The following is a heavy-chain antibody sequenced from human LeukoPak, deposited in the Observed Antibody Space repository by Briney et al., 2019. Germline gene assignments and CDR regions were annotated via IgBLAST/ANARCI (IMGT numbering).Heavy chain of an antibody. Sequence: PGGSLRLSCAASAFSFSSFAMTWVRQAPGKGLEWVANIKQDGSGKYYVDSVKGRFTISRDNAKNSLYLQMNRLRAEDTAVYHCARDEYSSSSSYMDVWGKGTTVTVSS. J-gene: IGHJ6*03. CDR1: AFSFSSFA. CDR2: IKQDGSGK. CDR3: ARDEYSSSSSYMDV. D-gene: IGHD6-6*01. V-gene: IGHV3-7*01.